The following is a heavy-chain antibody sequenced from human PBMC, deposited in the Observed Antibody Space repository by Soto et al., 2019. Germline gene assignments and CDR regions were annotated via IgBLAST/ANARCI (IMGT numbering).Heavy chain of an antibody. CDR2: ISAFNGHT. D-gene: IGHD6-13*01. Sequence: QVPLVQSGTEVKKPGASVKVSCKTSGYTFTNFGISWVRQAPGQGLEWMGWISAFNGHTHHAQKFQGRVTLTTDTSTTTAFLELRSLRSDDTAVYYCAREPPRATAGLNYFAPWGQGTLVSVSS. CDR3: AREPPRATAGLNYFAP. J-gene: IGHJ5*02. CDR1: GYTFTNFG. V-gene: IGHV1-18*01.